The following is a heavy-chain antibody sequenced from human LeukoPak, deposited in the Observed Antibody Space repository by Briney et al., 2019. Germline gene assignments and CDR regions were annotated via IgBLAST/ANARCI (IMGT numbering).Heavy chain of an antibody. CDR3: ARVVGIRDAFDI. V-gene: IGHV1-46*01. Sequence: GASVKVSCKASGYTFTSYYMHWVRQAPGQGLEWMGIINPSGGSTSYAQKFQGRVTMTRDMSTSTVYMELSSLRSGDTAVYYCARVVGIRDAFDIWGQGTMVTVSS. CDR2: INPSGGST. D-gene: IGHD1-26*01. CDR1: GYTFTSYY. J-gene: IGHJ3*02.